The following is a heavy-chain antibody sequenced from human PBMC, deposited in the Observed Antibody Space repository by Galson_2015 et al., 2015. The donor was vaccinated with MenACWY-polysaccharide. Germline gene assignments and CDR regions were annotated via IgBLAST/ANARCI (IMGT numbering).Heavy chain of an antibody. D-gene: IGHD5-24*01. CDR3: ARRRDGYNSYYYYGMDV. CDR2: IYPGDSDT. J-gene: IGHJ6*02. V-gene: IGHV5-51*03. Sequence: QSGAEVKKPGESLKISCKGSGYSFTRYWIGWVRQMPGKGLEWMGIIYPGDSDTRYSPSFQGQVTISADKSISTAYLQWSSLKASDTAMYYCARRRDGYNSYYYYGMDVWGQGTTVTVSS. CDR1: GYSFTRYW.